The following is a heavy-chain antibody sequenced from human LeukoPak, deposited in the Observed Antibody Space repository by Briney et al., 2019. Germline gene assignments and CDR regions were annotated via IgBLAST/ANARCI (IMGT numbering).Heavy chain of an antibody. Sequence: GGSLRLSCAASGFTFSSYSMNWVRQAPGKGLEWVSSISSSSSYIYYADSVKGRFTISRDNAKNSLYLQMNSLRAEDTAVYYCARVDCSSTSCYVLSPIDYWGQGTLVTVSS. D-gene: IGHD2-2*01. V-gene: IGHV3-21*01. J-gene: IGHJ4*02. CDR1: GFTFSSYS. CDR2: ISSSSSYI. CDR3: ARVDCSSTSCYVLSPIDY.